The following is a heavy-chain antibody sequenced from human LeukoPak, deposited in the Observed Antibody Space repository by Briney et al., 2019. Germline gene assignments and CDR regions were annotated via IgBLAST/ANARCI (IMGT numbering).Heavy chain of an antibody. V-gene: IGHV4-38-2*02. D-gene: IGHD3-22*01. J-gene: IGHJ4*02. CDR2: IYHSGST. CDR1: GYSISSGYY. CDR3: ASSYDSSGYYPTDY. Sequence: SETLSLTRTVSGYSISSGYYWGWIRQPPGKGLEWIGSIYHSGSTYYNPSLKSRVTISVDTSKNQFSLKLSSVTAADTAVYYCASSYDSSGYYPTDYWGQGTLVTVSS.